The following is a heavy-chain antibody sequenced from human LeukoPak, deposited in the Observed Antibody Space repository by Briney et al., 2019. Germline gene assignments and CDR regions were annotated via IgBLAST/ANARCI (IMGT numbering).Heavy chain of an antibody. D-gene: IGHD6-13*01. CDR2: FDPEDGET. J-gene: IGHJ4*02. CDR1: GYTLTELS. Sequence: ASVKVSCKVSGYTLTELSMHWVRQAPGKGLEWMGGFDPEDGETIYAQKFQGRVTMTEDTSTDTAYMELSGLRSEDTAVYYCATVGDTGSSSWYYYFDYWDQGTLVTVSS. V-gene: IGHV1-24*01. CDR3: ATVGDTGSSSWYYYFDY.